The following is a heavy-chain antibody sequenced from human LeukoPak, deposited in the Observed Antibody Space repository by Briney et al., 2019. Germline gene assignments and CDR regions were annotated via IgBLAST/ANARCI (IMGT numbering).Heavy chain of an antibody. CDR3: SGNYQGALDY. Sequence: GGSLRLSCAASGFTFSSYAMSWVRQAPGKGLEWVSAISGSGGSTYYADSVKGQFTISRDNAKNSLYLQMNSLRAEDTAVYYCSGNYQGALDYWGQGTLVTVSS. V-gene: IGHV3-23*01. CDR2: ISGSGGST. J-gene: IGHJ4*02. CDR1: GFTFSSYA. D-gene: IGHD4-11*01.